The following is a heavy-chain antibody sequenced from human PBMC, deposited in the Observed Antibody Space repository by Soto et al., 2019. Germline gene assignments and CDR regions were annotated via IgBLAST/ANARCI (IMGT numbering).Heavy chain of an antibody. CDR3: ARGHPYDFWSGYYTNYYYYGMDV. CDR1: GYTFTSCD. D-gene: IGHD3-3*01. Sequence: GASVKVSCKASGYTFTSCDINCVRQATGQGLEWMGWMNPNSGNTGYAQKFQGRVTMTRNTSISTAYMELSSLRSEDTAVYYCARGHPYDFWSGYYTNYYYYGMDVWGQGTTVTVSS. J-gene: IGHJ6*02. CDR2: MNPNSGNT. V-gene: IGHV1-8*01.